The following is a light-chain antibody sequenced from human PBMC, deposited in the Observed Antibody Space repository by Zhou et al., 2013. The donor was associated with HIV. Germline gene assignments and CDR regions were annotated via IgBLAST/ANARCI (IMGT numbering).Light chain of an antibody. V-gene: IGKV1-12*02. CDR1: QAIGSW. J-gene: IGKJ1*01. Sequence: DVQMTQSPSSVSASVGDRVTITCRASQAIGSWLAWFQQKPGKAPNLLIYAASSLQSGVPSRFSGSGSGTDFTLTISSLQPDDFATYYCQQYNSYSSWTFGQGTKVEIK. CDR3: QQYNSYSSWT. CDR2: AAS.